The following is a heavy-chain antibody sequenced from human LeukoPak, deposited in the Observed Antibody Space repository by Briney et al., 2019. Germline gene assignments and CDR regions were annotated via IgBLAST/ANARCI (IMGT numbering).Heavy chain of an antibody. CDR1: GYTFTSYA. J-gene: IGHJ6*02. Sequence: GASVKVSCKASGYTFTSYAMNWVRQAPGQGLEWMGGIIPIFGTANYAQKFQGRVTITADESTSTAYMELRSLRSDDTAVYYCAREGSDSDPYYYYYGMDVWGQGTTITVSS. CDR2: IIPIFGTA. V-gene: IGHV1-69*13. CDR3: AREGSDSDPYYYYYGMDV. D-gene: IGHD3-10*01.